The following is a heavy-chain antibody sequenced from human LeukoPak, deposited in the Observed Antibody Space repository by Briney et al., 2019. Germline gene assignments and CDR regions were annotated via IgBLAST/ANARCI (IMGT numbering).Heavy chain of an antibody. D-gene: IGHD3-22*01. V-gene: IGHV3-74*01. Sequence: GGSLRLACVASGFTVSNHYMNWVRQAPGKGLEWVSHINSDGSNTAYADSMKGRFTTSRDNAKNTLYLQMNSLRAEDTAVYYCARVRGYDTRDYDYWGQGTLVTVSS. CDR3: ARVRGYDTRDYDY. CDR1: GFTVSNHY. CDR2: INSDGSNT. J-gene: IGHJ4*02.